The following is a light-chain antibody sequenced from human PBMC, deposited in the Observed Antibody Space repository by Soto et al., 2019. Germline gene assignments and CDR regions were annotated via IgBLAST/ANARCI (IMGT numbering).Light chain of an antibody. Sequence: QSVLTQPPSVSGAPGQRVTISCTGSSSNIGAGYDVHWYQQLPGTAPKLLIYGNSNRPSGVPDRFSGSKSGTSASLAITGLQAEDEAEYYCQSYDSSLSGSRFGGGTKLTV. CDR3: QSYDSSLSGSR. CDR2: GNS. V-gene: IGLV1-40*01. CDR1: SSNIGAGYD. J-gene: IGLJ2*01.